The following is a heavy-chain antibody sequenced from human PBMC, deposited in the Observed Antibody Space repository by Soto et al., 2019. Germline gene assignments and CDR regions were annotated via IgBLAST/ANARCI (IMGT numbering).Heavy chain of an antibody. CDR3: ARDSGDYYYYFDY. CDR1: GYTFTGYY. D-gene: IGHD2-21*02. J-gene: IGHJ4*02. CDR2: INPNSGGT. Sequence: ASVKVSCKASGYTFTGYYMHWVRQAPGQGLEWMGWINPNSGGTNYAQKFQGWVTMTRDTSISTAYMELSRLRSDDTAVYYCARDSGDYYYYFDYWGQGTLVTVSS. V-gene: IGHV1-2*04.